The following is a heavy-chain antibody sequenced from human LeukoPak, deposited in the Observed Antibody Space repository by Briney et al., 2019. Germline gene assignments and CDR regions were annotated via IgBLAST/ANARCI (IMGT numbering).Heavy chain of an antibody. CDR1: GFTFSSYS. V-gene: IGHV3-21*01. CDR2: ISSSSSYI. CDR3: AKGSGSSCYSPCDY. J-gene: IGHJ4*02. D-gene: IGHD2-15*01. Sequence: PGGSLRLSCAAPGFTFSSYSMNWVRQAPGRGLEWVSSISSSSSYIYYPDSVKGRFTISRDNAKNSLYLQMNSLRAEDTAVYYCAKGSGSSCYSPCDYWGQGILVTVSS.